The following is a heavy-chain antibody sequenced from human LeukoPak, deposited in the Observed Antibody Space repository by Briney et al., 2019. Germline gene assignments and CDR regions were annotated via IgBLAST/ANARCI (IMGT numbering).Heavy chain of an antibody. CDR2: IRYDGSNT. D-gene: IGHD3-10*01. V-gene: IGHV3-30*02. Sequence: GGSLRLSRAASGFIFSSYGMHWVRQAPGKGLEWVAFIRYDGSNTYYADSVKGRFTISRDNSKNTLYLQMNSLRAEDTAMYYCAKDEVVRGLVIRFDYWGQGTLVTVSS. CDR3: AKDEVVRGLVIRFDY. CDR1: GFIFSSYG. J-gene: IGHJ4*02.